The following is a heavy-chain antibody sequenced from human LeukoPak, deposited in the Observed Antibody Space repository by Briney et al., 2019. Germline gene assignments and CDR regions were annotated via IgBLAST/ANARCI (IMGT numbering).Heavy chain of an antibody. Sequence: GGSLRLSCAASGFTFSGSPIHWVRQASGKGLEWVGRIRRKDNTYATAYAASVKGRFTISREDSKNTAYLQMNRLKSEDTAVYYCWRGMTTVTPVDHWGQGTLVTVSS. J-gene: IGHJ4*02. V-gene: IGHV3-73*01. D-gene: IGHD4-11*01. CDR2: IRRKDNTYAT. CDR1: GFTFSGSP. CDR3: WRGMTTVTPVDH.